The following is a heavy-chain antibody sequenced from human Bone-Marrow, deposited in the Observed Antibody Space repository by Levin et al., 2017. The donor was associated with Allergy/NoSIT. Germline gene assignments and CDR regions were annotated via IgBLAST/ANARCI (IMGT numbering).Heavy chain of an antibody. CDR3: ARDWGLTVTTGYFDY. D-gene: IGHD4-17*01. CDR1: GFSFSDYS. J-gene: IGHJ4*02. V-gene: IGHV3-48*01. CDR2: IRSRGSTI. Sequence: GGSLRLSCAASGFSFSDYSLNWVRRAPGRGLEWLSYIRSRGSTIYYADSVKGRITISRDNAKNSLFLQMTSLRVDDTAVYYCARDWGLTVTTGYFDYWGQGALVTVSS.